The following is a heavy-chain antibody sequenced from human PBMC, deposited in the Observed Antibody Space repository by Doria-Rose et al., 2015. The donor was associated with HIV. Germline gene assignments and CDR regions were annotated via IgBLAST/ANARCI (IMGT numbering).Heavy chain of an antibody. CDR3: ARIKSSRCYHKYYFDF. CDR2: IFLDDER. Sequence: QVTLKESGPVLVKPTETLTLTCTVSGVSLSSPGMGVSWIRQPPGKALEWLANIFLDDERSYKTSRKSRLTISMGTSKSQVVLTMTDMDPVDTATYYCARIKSSRCYHKYYFDFWGQETLVIVSA. D-gene: IGHD6-13*01. CDR1: GVSLSSPGMG. V-gene: IGHV2-26*01. J-gene: IGHJ4*02.